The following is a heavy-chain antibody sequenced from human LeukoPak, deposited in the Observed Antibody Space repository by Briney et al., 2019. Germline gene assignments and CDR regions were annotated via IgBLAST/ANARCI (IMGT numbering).Heavy chain of an antibody. V-gene: IGHV3-21*01. D-gene: IGHD2-15*01. J-gene: IGHJ6*02. Sequence: GGSPRLSCAASGFTFSSYSMNWVRQAPGKGLEWVSSISSSSSYIYYADSVKGRFTISRDNAKNSLYLQMNSLRAEDTAVYYCARGGFHGMDVWGQGTTVTVSS. CDR3: ARGGFHGMDV. CDR2: ISSSSSYI. CDR1: GFTFSSYS.